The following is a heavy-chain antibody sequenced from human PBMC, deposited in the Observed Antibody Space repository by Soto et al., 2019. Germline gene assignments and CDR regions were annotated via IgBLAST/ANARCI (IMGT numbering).Heavy chain of an antibody. CDR1: GFAFKTYG. Sequence: QVQLAESGGGVVQPGRSLRLSCAASGFAFKTYGMHWVRQAPGKGLEWVAVISFDGNNQYYPDSVKGRFTVSRDNSKNTLSLQMNSLRAEDTAVYYCAKDLSPVTTYYFDYWGQGTLVTVSS. D-gene: IGHD4-4*01. V-gene: IGHV3-30*18. CDR2: ISFDGNNQ. J-gene: IGHJ4*02. CDR3: AKDLSPVTTYYFDY.